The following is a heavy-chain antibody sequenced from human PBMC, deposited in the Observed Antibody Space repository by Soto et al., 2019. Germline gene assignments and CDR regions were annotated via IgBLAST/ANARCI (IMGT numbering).Heavy chain of an antibody. D-gene: IGHD4-17*01. CDR1: GYSFTAYG. CDR2: ISTAHSDI. J-gene: IGHJ4*02. V-gene: IGHV1-18*01. CDR3: ARELADLREF. Sequence: QVQLVQSGAEVKKPGASVKVSCKASGYSFTAYGISWVRQAPGQGLEWMGWISTAHSDIGYAQKFQGRVTMTTDTSTSTAYMELRSLRSDDTAVYYCARELADLREFWGQGTLVTFSS.